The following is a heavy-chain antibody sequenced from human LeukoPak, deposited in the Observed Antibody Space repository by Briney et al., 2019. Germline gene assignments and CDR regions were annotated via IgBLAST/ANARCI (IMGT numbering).Heavy chain of an antibody. CDR3: ARDALGVVVAARGFDY. CDR1: GFTFSSYA. CDR2: ISYDGSNK. J-gene: IGHJ4*02. V-gene: IGHV3-30*01. D-gene: IGHD2-15*01. Sequence: GGTLRLSCAASGFTFSSYAMHWVRQPPGKGLEWVAVISYDGSNKYYADSVKGRFTISRDNSKNSLYLQMNSLSAEDTAVYYCARDALGVVVAARGFDYWGQGTLVTVSS.